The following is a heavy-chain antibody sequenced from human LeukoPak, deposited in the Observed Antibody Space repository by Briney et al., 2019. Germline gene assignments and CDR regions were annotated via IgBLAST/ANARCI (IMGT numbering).Heavy chain of an antibody. Sequence: ASVTVSCKASGYTFTDYYLHWVRQAPGQGLEWMGWINPNSGGTNYAQKFQGRVTLTRDTSITTAYMELSRLRSDDTAVYYCARGGGYSYDYQAYWGQGTLVTVSS. J-gene: IGHJ4*02. D-gene: IGHD5-18*01. V-gene: IGHV1-2*02. CDR3: ARGGGYSYDYQAY. CDR1: GYTFTDYY. CDR2: INPNSGGT.